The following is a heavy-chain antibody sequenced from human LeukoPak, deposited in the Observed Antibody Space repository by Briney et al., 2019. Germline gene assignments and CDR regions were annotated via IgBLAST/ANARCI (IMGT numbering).Heavy chain of an antibody. CDR3: ARDWVSYYDSSGYRGYFDY. Sequence: ASVKVSCKASGYXFTSYYIHWVRQAPGQGLEWMGIINPSGGSTSYAQKFQGRVTMTRDTSTSTVYMELSSLRSEDTAVYYCARDWVSYYDSSGYRGYFDYWGQGTLVTVSS. CDR1: GYXFTSYY. D-gene: IGHD3-22*01. CDR2: INPSGGST. V-gene: IGHV1-46*01. J-gene: IGHJ4*02.